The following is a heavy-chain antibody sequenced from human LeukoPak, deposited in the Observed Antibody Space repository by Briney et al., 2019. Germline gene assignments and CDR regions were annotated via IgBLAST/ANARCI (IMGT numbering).Heavy chain of an antibody. CDR1: GGSISSSSYY. D-gene: IGHD2-21*01. V-gene: IGHV4-39*01. CDR3: ARLFPFDFDY. J-gene: IGHJ4*02. Sequence: PSETLSLTCTVSGGSISSSSYYWDWIRQPPGKGLEWIGSIYYSGSTYYNPSLKSRVTISVDTSKNQFSLKLSSVTAADTAVYYCARLFPFDFDYWGQGTLVTVSS. CDR2: IYYSGST.